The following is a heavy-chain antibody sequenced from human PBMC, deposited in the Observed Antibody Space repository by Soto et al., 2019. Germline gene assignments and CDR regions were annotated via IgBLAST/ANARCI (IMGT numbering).Heavy chain of an antibody. J-gene: IGHJ4*02. Sequence: QVQLQESGPGLVKPSQTLSLTCTVTGGSINSGSYYWSWIRQHPGKGLEWIGNINYSGSTYYNPSLKCRVIMSVDASQNQFFLKLTSVTAADTAVYYCARDRLMGQYFGSWGQGTLVTVSS. CDR2: INYSGST. V-gene: IGHV4-31*03. CDR3: ARDRLMGQYFGS. D-gene: IGHD3-10*01. CDR1: GGSINSGSYY.